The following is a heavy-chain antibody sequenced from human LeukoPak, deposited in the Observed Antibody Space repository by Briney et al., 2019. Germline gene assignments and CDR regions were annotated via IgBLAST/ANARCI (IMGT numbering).Heavy chain of an antibody. CDR2: IYYSGSA. CDR1: GGSLSSGDYY. Sequence: SETLSLTCTVSGGSLSSGDYYWRWIRQPPGKGLEWIGYIYYSGSAYYNPSLKSRLTMSVDTSKNQFSLTLSSVTAADTAVYYCARDFSSASCIDYWGQGTLVTVSS. J-gene: IGHJ4*02. D-gene: IGHD2-2*01. V-gene: IGHV4-30-4*08. CDR3: ARDFSSASCIDY.